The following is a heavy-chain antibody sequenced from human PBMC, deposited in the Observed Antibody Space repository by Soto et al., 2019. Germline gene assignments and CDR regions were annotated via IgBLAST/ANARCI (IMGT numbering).Heavy chain of an antibody. CDR1: GGSVSSGSYY. D-gene: IGHD3-22*01. Sequence: SETLSLTCTVSGGSVSSGSYYWSWIRQPPGKGLEWIGYIYYSGSTNYNPSLKSRVTISVDTSKNQFSLRLSSVTAADTAVYYCASGFYDSRGYSEAFDIWGQGTKVSVSS. V-gene: IGHV4-61*01. J-gene: IGHJ3*02. CDR2: IYYSGST. CDR3: ASGFYDSRGYSEAFDI.